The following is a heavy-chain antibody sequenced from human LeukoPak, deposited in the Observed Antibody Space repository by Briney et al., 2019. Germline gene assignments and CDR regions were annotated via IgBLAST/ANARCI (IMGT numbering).Heavy chain of an antibody. J-gene: IGHJ6*03. V-gene: IGHV3-53*01. D-gene: IGHD6-19*01. CDR1: GFTVSSNY. CDR2: IYGGGST. CDR3: ARPVIAVAGKYYYYYYMDV. Sequence: GGSLRLSCAASGFTVSSNYMSWVRQAPGKGLEWVSVIYGGGSTYYADSVKGRFTISRDNSKNTLYLQMNSLRAEDTAVYYCARPVIAVAGKYYYYYYMDVWGKGTTVTVSS.